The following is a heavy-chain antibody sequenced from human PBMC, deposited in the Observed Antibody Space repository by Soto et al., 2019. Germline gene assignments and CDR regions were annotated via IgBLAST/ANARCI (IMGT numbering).Heavy chain of an antibody. CDR1: GYIFTRYY. J-gene: IGHJ6*02. CDR3: ARAHPKGAYGWGSPALYYYGMDV. V-gene: IGHV1-69*13. D-gene: IGHD3-10*01. CDR2: IIPIFGTA. Sequence: SVKVSCKASGYIFTRYYMYWVRQAPGQGLEGMGGIIPIFGTANYAQKFQGRVTITADESTSTAYMELSSLRPEDTAVYYWARAHPKGAYGWGSPALYYYGMDVWGQATTVTV.